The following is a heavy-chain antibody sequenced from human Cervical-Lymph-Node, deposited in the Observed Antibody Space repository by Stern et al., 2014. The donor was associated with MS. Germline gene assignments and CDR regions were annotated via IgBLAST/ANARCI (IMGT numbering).Heavy chain of an antibody. J-gene: IGHJ4*02. V-gene: IGHV1-69*06. D-gene: IGHD5-12*01. Sequence: QLVQSGAEVKKPGSSVKVSCKASGGTFNNHVISWVLPARGQGLEWMGGIVPLFGTPDYARKFQGRVTITADKSTSTVHMVRSSLNREDTGIYYCANRDMGYTYGRHDYWGQGTLVTVS. CDR3: ANRDMGYTYGRHDY. CDR1: GGTFNNHV. CDR2: IVPLFGTP.